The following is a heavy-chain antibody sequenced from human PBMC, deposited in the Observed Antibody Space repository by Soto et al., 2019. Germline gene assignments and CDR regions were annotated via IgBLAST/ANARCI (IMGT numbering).Heavy chain of an antibody. J-gene: IGHJ4*02. V-gene: IGHV4-59*01. CDR3: ARQRGNYFDY. D-gene: IGHD3-10*01. Sequence: ETLSLTCTVSGDSISTFYWSWIRQPPGKGLEWIGYIYYTGSTNYNPSLKSRVTMSVDTSKKQFSLKLSSVTAADTAVYYCARQRGNYFDYWGQGTLVTVSS. CDR1: GDSISTFY. CDR2: IYYTGST.